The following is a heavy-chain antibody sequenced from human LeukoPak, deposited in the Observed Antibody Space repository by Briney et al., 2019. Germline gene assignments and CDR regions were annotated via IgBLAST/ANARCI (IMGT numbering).Heavy chain of an antibody. CDR3: ARDTLSSTGYYYYGMDV. CDR1: GYTFTSYA. CDR2: INAGNSNT. J-gene: IGHJ6*02. D-gene: IGHD3-16*02. V-gene: IGHV1-3*01. Sequence: ASVKVSCKASGYTFTSYAMHWVRQAPGQRLEWMGWINAGNSNTKYSQKFQGRVTITRDTSASTAYMELSSLRSEDTAVYYCARDTLSSTGYYYYGMDVWGQGTTVAVSS.